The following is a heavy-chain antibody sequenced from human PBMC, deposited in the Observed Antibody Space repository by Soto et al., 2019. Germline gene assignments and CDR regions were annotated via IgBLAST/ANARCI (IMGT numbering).Heavy chain of an antibody. CDR1: GYIFTSYG. V-gene: IGHV1-18*01. CDR3: AESMGGSGTYVS. Sequence: QVALVQSGAEVKKPGASVKVSCKASGYIFTSYGISWVRQAPGEGLEWMGWISNYNGITNYAQKVQGRVTLTTDRSKSTAYMELRSLRYDETAVYYCAESMGGSGTYVSWGQGTMVTVSS. J-gene: IGHJ4*02. D-gene: IGHD3-10*01. CDR2: ISNYNGIT.